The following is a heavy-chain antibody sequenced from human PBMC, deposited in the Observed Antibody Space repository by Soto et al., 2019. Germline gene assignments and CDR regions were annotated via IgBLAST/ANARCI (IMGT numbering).Heavy chain of an antibody. CDR2: MNPNSGNT. V-gene: IGHV1-8*01. CDR1: GYTFTSYD. J-gene: IGHJ5*02. D-gene: IGHD2-2*01. Sequence: ASVKVSCKASGYTFTSYDINWVRQATGQGQEWMGWMNPNSGNTGYAQKFQGRVTMTRNTSISTAYMELSSLRSEDTAVYYCARPPQYCSSTSCFSFDPWGQGTLVTVS. CDR3: ARPPQYCSSTSCFSFDP.